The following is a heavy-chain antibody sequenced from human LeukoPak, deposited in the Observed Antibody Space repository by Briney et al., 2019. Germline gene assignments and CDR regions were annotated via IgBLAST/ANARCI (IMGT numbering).Heavy chain of an antibody. D-gene: IGHD1-1*01. CDR1: GGSISSSSYY. Sequence: SETLSLTCTVSGGSISSSSYYWGWIRQPPGKGPEWIGSIYYSGSTYYNPSLKSRVTISVDTSKNQFSLKLSSVTAADTAVYYCARLPSGDDAFDIWGQGTMVTVSS. J-gene: IGHJ3*02. CDR3: ARLPSGDDAFDI. CDR2: IYYSGST. V-gene: IGHV4-39*01.